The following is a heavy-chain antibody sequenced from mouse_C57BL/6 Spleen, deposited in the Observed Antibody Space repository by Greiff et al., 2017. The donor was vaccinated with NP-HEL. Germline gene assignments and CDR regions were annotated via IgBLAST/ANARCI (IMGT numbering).Heavy chain of an antibody. CDR3: APIYYGNYGAMDY. Sequence: VQLKESGPELVKPGDSVKISCKASGYSFTGYFMNWVMQSHGKSLVWIGRINPYNGDTFYNQKFKGKATLTVDKSSSTAHMELRSLTSEDSAVYYCAPIYYGNYGAMDYWGQGTSVTVSS. CDR2: INPYNGDT. CDR1: GYSFTGYF. D-gene: IGHD2-1*01. V-gene: IGHV1-20*01. J-gene: IGHJ4*01.